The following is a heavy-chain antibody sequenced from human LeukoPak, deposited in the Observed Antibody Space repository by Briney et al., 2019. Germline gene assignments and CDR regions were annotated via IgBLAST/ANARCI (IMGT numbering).Heavy chain of an antibody. CDR1: GYTFTGYY. J-gene: IGHJ5*02. V-gene: IGHV1-2*02. CDR2: INPNSGGT. D-gene: IGHD3-22*01. CDR3: ARARLLHYDSSGYQYNWFDP. Sequence: ASVKVSCKASGYTFTGYYMHWVRQAPGQGLEWMGWINPNSGGTNYAQKFQGRVTMTRDTSISTAYMELSRLRSDDTAVYYSARARLLHYDSSGYQYNWFDPWGQGTLVTVSS.